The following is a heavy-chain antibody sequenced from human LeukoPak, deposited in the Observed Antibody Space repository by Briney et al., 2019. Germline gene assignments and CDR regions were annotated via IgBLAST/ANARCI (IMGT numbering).Heavy chain of an antibody. J-gene: IGHJ4*02. D-gene: IGHD6-19*01. CDR2: IPYDGSHK. CDR1: GFIFSSYG. CDR3: ARQWLING. V-gene: IGHV3-30*12. Sequence: GGSLRLSCAASGFIFSSYGIHWVRQAPGKGLEWVAFIPYDGSHKYYADSVKGRFTISRDNSKNTLYLQMNSLRAEDTAVYYCARQWLINGWGQGILVTVSS.